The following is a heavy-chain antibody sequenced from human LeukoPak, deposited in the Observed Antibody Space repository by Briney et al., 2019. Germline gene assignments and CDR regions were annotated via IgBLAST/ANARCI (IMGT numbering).Heavy chain of an antibody. CDR2: IKSKTDGGTT. CDR1: GFTFSNAW. CDR3: TTVIYDSSSWCGAEYFQH. V-gene: IGHV3-15*01. Sequence: GGSLRLSCAASGFTFSNAWMSWVRQAPGKGLEWVGRIKSKTDGGTTDYAAPVKGRFTISRDDSKNTLYLQMNSLKTEDTAVYYCTTVIYDSSSWCGAEYFQHWGQGTLVTVSS. D-gene: IGHD6-13*01. J-gene: IGHJ1*01.